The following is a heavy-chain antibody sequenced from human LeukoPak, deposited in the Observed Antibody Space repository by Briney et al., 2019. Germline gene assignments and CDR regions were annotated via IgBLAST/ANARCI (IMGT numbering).Heavy chain of an antibody. J-gene: IGHJ6*03. CDR1: GGTFSSYA. CDR2: IIPIFGTA. CDR3: AREWRFQGSGSYYTPYYYMDV. D-gene: IGHD3-10*01. Sequence: SVKVSCKASGGTFSSYAISWVRQAPGQGLEWMGGIIPIFGTANSAQKFQGRVTITADESTSTAYMELSSLRSEDTAVYYCAREWRFQGSGSYYTPYYYMDVWGKGTTVTVSS. V-gene: IGHV1-69*13.